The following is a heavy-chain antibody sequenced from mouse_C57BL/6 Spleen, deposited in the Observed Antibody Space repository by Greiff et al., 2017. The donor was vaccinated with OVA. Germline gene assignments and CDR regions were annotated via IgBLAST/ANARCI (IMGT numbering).Heavy chain of an antibody. V-gene: IGHV1-69*01. CDR1: GYTFTSYW. J-gene: IGHJ2*01. Sequence: QVQLKQPGAELVMPGASVKLSCKASGYTFTSYWMHWVKQRPGQGLEWIGEIDPSDSYTNYNQKFKGKSTLTVDKSSSTAYMQLSSLTSEDSAVYYCARGEDYYGSSDYWGQGTTLTVSS. CDR2: IDPSDSYT. CDR3: ARGEDYYGSSDY. D-gene: IGHD1-1*01.